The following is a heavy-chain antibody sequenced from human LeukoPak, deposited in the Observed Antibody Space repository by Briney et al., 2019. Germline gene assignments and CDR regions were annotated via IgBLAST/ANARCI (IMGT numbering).Heavy chain of an antibody. D-gene: IGHD3-22*01. J-gene: IGHJ6*02. CDR3: ARDTYYYDSSGSIRKLYYYYGMDV. V-gene: IGHV1-18*01. CDR2: ISAYNGNT. Sequence: ASVKVSCKASGYTFTSYGISWVRQAPGQGLEWMGWISAYNGNTNYAQKFQGRVTITADESTSTAYMELSSLRSEDTAVYYCARDTYYYDSSGSIRKLYYYYGMDVWGQGTTVTVSS. CDR1: GYTFTSYG.